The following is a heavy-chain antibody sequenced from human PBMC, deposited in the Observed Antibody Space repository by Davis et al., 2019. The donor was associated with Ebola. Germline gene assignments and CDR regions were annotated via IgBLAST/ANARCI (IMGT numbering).Heavy chain of an antibody. V-gene: IGHV3-7*01. J-gene: IGHJ4*02. Sequence: PGGSLRLSCEASGFMFSSYWMSWVRQAPGKGLEWVANIKHDGSEKYYVDSVKGRFTISRDNAKNSLYLQLNSLRAEDTAVYYCATSRSFDHWGQGTLVTVSS. CDR2: IKHDGSEK. CDR3: ATSRSFDH. CDR1: GFMFSSYW.